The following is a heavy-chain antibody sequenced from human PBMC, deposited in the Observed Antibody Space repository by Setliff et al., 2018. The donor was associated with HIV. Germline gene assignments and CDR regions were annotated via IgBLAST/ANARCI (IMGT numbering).Heavy chain of an antibody. CDR2: IKQDGSEK. J-gene: IGHJ1*01. CDR3: ARGPSSTHWSPGYFQH. V-gene: IGHV3-7*03. CDR1: GFTFSSNW. Sequence: GESLKISCVASGFTFSSNWLSWVRQAPGKGLEWVANIKQDGSEKYYVDSVKGRFTISRDNAKNSLYLQVNNLRAEDTAVYYCARGPSSTHWSPGYFQHWGQGTPVTV. D-gene: IGHD2-8*02.